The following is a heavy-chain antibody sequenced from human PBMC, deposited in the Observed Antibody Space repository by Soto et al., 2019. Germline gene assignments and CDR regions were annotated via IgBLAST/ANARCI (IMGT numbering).Heavy chain of an antibody. Sequence: QVQLQESGPGLVRPSGTLSLTCTVSGGSFSSYYWTWIRQSPGKGLEWIGYIYYSGSTDYNPSLRGRLAISIDTSKNQFSLRLNSMTAAATAVYYCAGRDCSGTNCYYLDYYYMDVWGKGTTVTVSS. CDR1: GGSFSSYY. CDR2: IYYSGST. D-gene: IGHD2-2*01. J-gene: IGHJ6*03. CDR3: AGRDCSGTNCYYLDYYYMDV. V-gene: IGHV4-59*08.